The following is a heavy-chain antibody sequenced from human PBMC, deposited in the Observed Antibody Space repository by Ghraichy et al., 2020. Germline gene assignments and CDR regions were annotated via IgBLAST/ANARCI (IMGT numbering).Heavy chain of an antibody. V-gene: IGHV3-23*01. CDR1: GFIFSSYA. CDR3: AKSMGDVASYYYYYMDV. Sequence: GESLNISCAASGFIFSSYAMSWVRQAPGRGLEWVSGIGGSGDSTYYADSVKGRFTISRDNSKNTLYLQMNSLRAEDTAVYYCAKSMGDVASYYYYYMDVWGKGTTVTVSS. D-gene: IGHD3-16*01. J-gene: IGHJ6*03. CDR2: IGGSGDST.